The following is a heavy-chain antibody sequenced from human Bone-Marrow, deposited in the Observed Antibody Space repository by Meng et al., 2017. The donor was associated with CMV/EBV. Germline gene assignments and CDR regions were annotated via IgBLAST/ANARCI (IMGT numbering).Heavy chain of an antibody. CDR1: GYTFTGYY. V-gene: IGHV1-2*02. CDR3: ARDRRAFDFWTGDYKTYYYYGMDV. J-gene: IGHJ6*02. Sequence: ASVKVSCKASGYTFTGYYMHWVRQAPGQGLEWMGWINPNSGGTNYAQEFQGRVTMTRDTSISTAYMELSRLRSDDTAVYYCARDRRAFDFWTGDYKTYYYYGMDVWGQGTTVTVSS. CDR2: INPNSGGT. D-gene: IGHD3/OR15-3a*01.